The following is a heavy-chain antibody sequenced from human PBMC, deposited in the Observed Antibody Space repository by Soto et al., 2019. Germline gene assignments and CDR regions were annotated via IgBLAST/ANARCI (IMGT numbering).Heavy chain of an antibody. CDR3: ANLELERRYYYYGMDV. CDR2: ISYDGSNK. V-gene: IGHV3-30*18. Sequence: QVQLVESGGGVVQPGRSLRLSCAASGFTFSSYGMHWVRQAPGKGLEWVAVISYDGSNKYYADSVKGRFTISRDNSKNTLYLQMNSLRAEDTAVYYCANLELERRYYYYGMDVWGQGTTVTVSS. J-gene: IGHJ6*02. CDR1: GFTFSSYG. D-gene: IGHD6-13*01.